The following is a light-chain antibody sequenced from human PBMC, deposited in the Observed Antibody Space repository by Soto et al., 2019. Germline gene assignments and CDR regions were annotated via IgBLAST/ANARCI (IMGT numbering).Light chain of an antibody. Sequence: QSALAQLASVSGSPGQTITISCTGTSGFVGSFSLVSWYQQHPGKAPKVMISEGHRRPSAVPDRFSGSTSVNSASLTISGLQADDEADYYCCLYIGATTYVFGTGTKSPS. CDR1: SGFVGSFSL. CDR2: EGH. CDR3: CLYIGATTYV. V-gene: IGLV2-23*01. J-gene: IGLJ1*01.